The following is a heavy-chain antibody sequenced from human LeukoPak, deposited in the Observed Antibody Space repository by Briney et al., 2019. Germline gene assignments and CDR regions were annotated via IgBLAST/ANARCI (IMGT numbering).Heavy chain of an antibody. J-gene: IGHJ6*02. CDR3: ARQVAAAGSSGMDV. CDR2: IYTGGTT. D-gene: IGHD6-13*01. Sequence: PGGSLRLSCVVSGFTVSTHFMSWVRQAPGKGLEWVSVIYTGGTTYYADSVKGRFTCSRDSSKNTLYLQMNSLRAEDTAVYYCARQVAAAGSSGMDVWGQGTTVTVSS. CDR1: GFTVSTHF. V-gene: IGHV3-53*01.